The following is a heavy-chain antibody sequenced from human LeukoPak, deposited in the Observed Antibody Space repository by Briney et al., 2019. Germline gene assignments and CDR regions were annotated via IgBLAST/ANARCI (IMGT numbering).Heavy chain of an antibody. CDR3: ARELRFLEWSYYYMDI. CDR2: IYTSGST. V-gene: IGHV4-4*07. D-gene: IGHD3-3*01. CDR1: GGSISSYY. J-gene: IGHJ6*03. Sequence: PSETLSLTCTVSGGSISSYYWSWIRQPAGKGLEWIGRIYTSGSTNYNPSLKSRVTMSVDTSKNQFSLKLSSVTAADTAVYYCARELRFLEWSYYYMDIWGKGATVTVSS.